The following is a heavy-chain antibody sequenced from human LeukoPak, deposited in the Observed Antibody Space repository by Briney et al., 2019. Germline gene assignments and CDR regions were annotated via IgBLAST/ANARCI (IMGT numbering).Heavy chain of an antibody. J-gene: IGHJ4*02. V-gene: IGHV1-2*02. D-gene: IGHD1-26*01. CDR1: GYTFTGYY. CDR2: INPNSGGT. CDR3: ATLLADKPHGDY. Sequence: ASVKVSCKTSGYTFTGYYMHWVRQAPGQGLEGMGWINPNSGGTNYAQKFQGRVTMTRDTSISTAYMELSRLRFDDTAVYYCATLLADKPHGDYWGQGTLVTVSS.